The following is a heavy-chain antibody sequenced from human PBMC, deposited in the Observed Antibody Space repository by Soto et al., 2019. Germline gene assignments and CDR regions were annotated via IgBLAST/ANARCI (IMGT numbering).Heavy chain of an antibody. CDR1: GGTFTSHA. V-gene: IGHV1-69*17. CDR2: ISPLIGIL. J-gene: IGHJ6*02. CDR3: ARDFSPNYFGAGTYLSGYYYGMDV. Sequence: QVQLVQSGAEVKRPGSSVKVSCKVSGGTFTSHAIIWVRQAPGQGLEWMGGISPLIGILNYAEKFQGRVTITAESSTTTAHMELHSLRSDDTAIYYCARDFSPNYFGAGTYLSGYYYGMDVWGQGTTVTVAS. D-gene: IGHD3-10*01.